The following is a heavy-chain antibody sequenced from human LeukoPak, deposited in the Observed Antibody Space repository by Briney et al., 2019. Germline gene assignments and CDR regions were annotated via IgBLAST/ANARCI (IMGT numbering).Heavy chain of an antibody. CDR1: GFTFNSYG. CDR2: ISYDGNDK. Sequence: GSLRLSCAASGFTFNSYGMHWVRRAPGKGLEWVAVISYDGNDKFYRDSVKGRFTISRDNSKNTLYLQMNSLRAEDTAVYYCAKGIRYFDWLFDYWGQGTLVTVSS. J-gene: IGHJ4*02. V-gene: IGHV3-30*18. D-gene: IGHD3-9*01. CDR3: AKGIRYFDWLFDY.